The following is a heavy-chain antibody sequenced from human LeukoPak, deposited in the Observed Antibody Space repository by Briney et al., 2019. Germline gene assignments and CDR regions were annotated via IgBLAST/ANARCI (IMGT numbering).Heavy chain of an antibody. J-gene: IGHJ5*02. Sequence: ASVKVSCKASGGTFSSYTISWVRQAPAQGLEGLGRIIPILGIANYAQKFQGRVTITADKSTSTAYMELSSLRSEDTAVYYCARDREAEPGMFGVVTRNWFDPWGQGTLVTVSS. V-gene: IGHV1-69*04. CDR1: GGTFSSYT. CDR2: IIPILGIA. D-gene: IGHD3-3*01. CDR3: ARDREAEPGMFGVVTRNWFDP.